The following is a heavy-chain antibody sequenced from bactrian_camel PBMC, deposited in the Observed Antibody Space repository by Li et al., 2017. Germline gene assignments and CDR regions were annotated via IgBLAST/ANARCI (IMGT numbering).Heavy chain of an antibody. CDR3: AVDFSEYGVCSGSWQN. D-gene: IGHD6*01. J-gene: IGHJ4*01. CDR2: IRHDGSMT. V-gene: IGHV3S40*01. Sequence: VQLVESGGGLVQPGGSLRLSCLYSGFVPFSNYDMSWVRQAPGKGFEWVSGIRHDGSMTYYADSVNGRFTISQDSAHPNLYLQMNSLKPEDTAMYYCAVDFSEYGVCSGSWQNWGQGTQVTVS. CDR1: GFVPFSNYD.